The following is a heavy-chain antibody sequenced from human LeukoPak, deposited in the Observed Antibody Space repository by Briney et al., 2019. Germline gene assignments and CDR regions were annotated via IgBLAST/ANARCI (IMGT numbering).Heavy chain of an antibody. CDR1: GYPFTSTN. D-gene: IGHD3-10*01. V-gene: IGHV1-46*01. CDR3: AKDHGYVGSNWFDP. J-gene: IGHJ5*02. CDR2: INPSGGST. Sequence: ASVKVSCKASGYPFTSTNMTWGGQAPGKGLEWMGEINPSGGSTSYAQKFQGRVTMTRDTSTSTVYMELSRLRSDDTAMYYCAKDHGYVGSNWFDPWGQGTLVTVSS.